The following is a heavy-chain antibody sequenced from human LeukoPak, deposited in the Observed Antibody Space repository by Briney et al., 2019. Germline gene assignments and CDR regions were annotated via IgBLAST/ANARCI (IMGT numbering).Heavy chain of an antibody. CDR3: AKDPEGYSYGPLARYYGMDV. Sequence: PGGSLRLSCAASGFTFSSYAMHWVRQAPGKGQEWVAVISYDGSNKYYADSVKGRFTISRDNSKNTLYLQMNSLRAEDTAVYYCAKDPEGYSYGPLARYYGMDVWGQGTTVTVSS. CDR1: GFTFSSYA. V-gene: IGHV3-30-3*01. J-gene: IGHJ6*02. CDR2: ISYDGSNK. D-gene: IGHD5-18*01.